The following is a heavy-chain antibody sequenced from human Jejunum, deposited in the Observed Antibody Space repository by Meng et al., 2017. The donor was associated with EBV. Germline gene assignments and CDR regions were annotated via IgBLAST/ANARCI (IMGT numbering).Heavy chain of an antibody. D-gene: IGHD1-26*01. CDR1: GFDFNSHG. Sequence: VTVVESGGGSVKPGGSLRLSCAASGFDFNSHGMNWVRQNPGRGLEWVSSIDSTSSYIYYADSVKGRFTISRDNARNSLYLQLNSLRAEDTAVYYCARDLTSGSSIGWGGQGTLVTVSS. J-gene: IGHJ4*02. V-gene: IGHV3-21*01. CDR2: IDSTSSYI. CDR3: ARDLTSGSSIGW.